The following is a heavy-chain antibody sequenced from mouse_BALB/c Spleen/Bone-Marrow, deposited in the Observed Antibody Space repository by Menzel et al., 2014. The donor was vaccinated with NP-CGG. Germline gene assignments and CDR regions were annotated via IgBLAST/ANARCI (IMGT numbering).Heavy chain of an antibody. Sequence: QVQLQQSGAELVKPGASEKLSCKASGYTFTSYYMYWVKQRPGQGLEWIGEINPSNGGTNFNEKFKSRATLTVDKSSSTAYMQLSSLTSEDSAVYYCTRGRTWDFDYWGQGTTLTASS. CDR3: TRGRTWDFDY. J-gene: IGHJ2*01. V-gene: IGHV1S81*02. CDR2: INPSNGGT. D-gene: IGHD4-1*01. CDR1: GYTFTSYY.